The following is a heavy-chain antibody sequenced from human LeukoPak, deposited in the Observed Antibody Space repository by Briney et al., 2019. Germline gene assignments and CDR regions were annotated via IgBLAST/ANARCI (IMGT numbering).Heavy chain of an antibody. CDR2: INSDGSEG. Sequence: GGSLRLSCAVSGFTFSGFWMSWSRQAPGKGLELVASINSDGSEGYYADVVKGRFTISRDNAKNSLYLQINSLRAEDTAVYYCARSSYSSSSSVWGQGTMVTVSS. V-gene: IGHV3-7*03. CDR1: GFTFSGFW. CDR3: ARSSYSSSSSV. D-gene: IGHD6-6*01. J-gene: IGHJ3*01.